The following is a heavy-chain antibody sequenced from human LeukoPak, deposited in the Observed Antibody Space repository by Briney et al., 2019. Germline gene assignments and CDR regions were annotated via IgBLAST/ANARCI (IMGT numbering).Heavy chain of an antibody. Sequence: GGSLRLSCAASGFNFSSCWMSWVRQAPGKGLEWVANVKQDGSAKNYVDSVKGRFTVSRDNAKNSLYLQMNSLRAEDTAVYYCARQRRYCSGDNCYQRTFDYWGQGTLVTVSS. CDR3: ARQRRYCSGDNCYQRTFDY. V-gene: IGHV3-7*01. CDR2: VKQDGSAK. CDR1: GFNFSSCW. D-gene: IGHD2-15*01. J-gene: IGHJ4*02.